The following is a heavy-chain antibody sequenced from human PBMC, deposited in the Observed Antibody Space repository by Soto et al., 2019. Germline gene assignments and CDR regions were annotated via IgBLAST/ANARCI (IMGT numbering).Heavy chain of an antibody. CDR1: GFTFSSYS. V-gene: IGHV3-21*01. D-gene: IGHD3-3*01. J-gene: IGHJ6*03. CDR3: ARVVSGYDLWSGLRVSHYYYYYMDV. CDR2: ISSSSCYI. Sequence: EVQLVESGGGLVKPGGSLRLSCAASGFTFSSYSMNWVRQAPGKGLEWVSSISSSSCYIYYADSVKGRFTISRDNAKNSLYLLMNSLRAEDTAVYYCARVVSGYDLWSGLRVSHYYYYYMDVWGKGTTVTVSS.